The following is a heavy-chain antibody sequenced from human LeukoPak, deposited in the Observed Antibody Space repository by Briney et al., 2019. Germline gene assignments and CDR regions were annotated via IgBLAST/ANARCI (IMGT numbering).Heavy chain of an antibody. Sequence: GGSLRLSCAASGFTFSSYGMSWVRQAPGKGLEWVSTISGSGGSTYYADSVKGRFTISRDNSKNTLYLQMNSLRAEDTAVYYCAKGRSYYDSSGPYWGQGTLVTVSS. CDR3: AKGRSYYDSSGPY. CDR2: ISGSGGST. D-gene: IGHD3-22*01. J-gene: IGHJ4*02. CDR1: GFTFSSYG. V-gene: IGHV3-23*01.